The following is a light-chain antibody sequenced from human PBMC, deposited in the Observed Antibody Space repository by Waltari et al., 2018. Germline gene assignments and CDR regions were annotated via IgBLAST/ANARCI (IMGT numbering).Light chain of an antibody. Sequence: QSVLTQPPSASGTPWQRVTISCSGSSSNIGSNTVNWYQQPPGTAPKRLIYSNNRRPSGVPAGLSGSKSGTPAPLAISGVQSQDEADYYGAAWDDGRNGWGFGGGTKLTVL. CDR3: AAWDDGRNGWG. V-gene: IGLV1-44*01. CDR1: SSNIGSNT. CDR2: SNN. J-gene: IGLJ3*02.